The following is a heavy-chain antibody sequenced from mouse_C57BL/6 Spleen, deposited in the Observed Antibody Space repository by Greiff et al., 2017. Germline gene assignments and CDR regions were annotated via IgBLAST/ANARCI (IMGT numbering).Heavy chain of an antibody. V-gene: IGHV2-9-1*01. CDR3: ARGDLTGAMDY. CDR1: GFSLTSYA. D-gene: IGHD3-3*01. J-gene: IGHJ4*01. Sequence: VQGVESGPGLVQPSQSLSITCTVSGFSLTSYAISWVRQPPGKGLEWLGVLWTGGGTNYNSALKSRLSISKDNSKSQVFLKMNSLQTDDAARYYFARGDLTGAMDYWGQGTSVTVSS. CDR2: LWTGGGT.